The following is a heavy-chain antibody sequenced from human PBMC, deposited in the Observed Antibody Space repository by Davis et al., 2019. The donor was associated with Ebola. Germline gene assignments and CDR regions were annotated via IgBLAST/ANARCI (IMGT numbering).Heavy chain of an antibody. V-gene: IGHV1-69*06. D-gene: IGHD2-21*02. Sequence: AASVKVSCKASGNTISTYTIDWVRQAPGQGLEWMGGIIPLFGATNYAQKFRGRVMITADKSTKIAYMGLNSLTSEDTAVYYCARGPSVATAHYFDSWGQGTLVTVSS. CDR1: GNTISTYT. CDR2: IIPLFGAT. CDR3: ARGPSVATAHYFDS. J-gene: IGHJ4*02.